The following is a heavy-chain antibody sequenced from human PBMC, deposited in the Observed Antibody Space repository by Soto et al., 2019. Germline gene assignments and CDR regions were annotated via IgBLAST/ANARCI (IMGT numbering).Heavy chain of an antibody. CDR1: GFTFSSYG. D-gene: IGHD4-17*01. V-gene: IGHV3-30*18. J-gene: IGHJ4*02. CDR3: AKEERSEGAVTSFDY. Sequence: QVQLVEYGGGVVQPGRSLRLSCAASGFTFSSYGMHWVRQAPGKGLEWVAVISYDGSNKYYADSVKGRFTISRDNSKNTLYLQMNSLRAEDTAVYYCAKEERSEGAVTSFDYWGQGTLVTVSS. CDR2: ISYDGSNK.